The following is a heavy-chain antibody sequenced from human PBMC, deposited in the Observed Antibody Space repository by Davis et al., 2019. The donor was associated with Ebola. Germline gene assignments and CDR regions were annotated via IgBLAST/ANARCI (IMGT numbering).Heavy chain of an antibody. D-gene: IGHD7-27*01. Sequence: SVKVSCKASGGTFSSYTISWVRQAPGQGLEWMGRIIPILGIANYAQKFQGRVTITADKSTSTAYMELSSLRSEDTAVYYCARSPRNWGYDYWGQGTLVTVSS. J-gene: IGHJ4*02. CDR1: GGTFSSYT. V-gene: IGHV1-69*02. CDR2: IIPILGIA. CDR3: ARSPRNWGYDY.